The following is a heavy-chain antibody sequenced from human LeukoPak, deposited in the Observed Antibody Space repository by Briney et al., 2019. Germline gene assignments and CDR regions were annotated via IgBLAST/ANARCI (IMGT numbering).Heavy chain of an antibody. Sequence: GGSPRLSCAASGFTFDDYAMHWVRQAPGKGLEWVSGISWNSGSIGYADSVKGRFTISRDNAKNSLYLQMNSLRAEDTALYYCAKDISSGNVPYYYYGMDVWGQGTTVTVSS. CDR3: AKDISSGNVPYYYYGMDV. J-gene: IGHJ6*02. CDR2: ISWNSGSI. D-gene: IGHD3-10*01. V-gene: IGHV3-9*01. CDR1: GFTFDDYA.